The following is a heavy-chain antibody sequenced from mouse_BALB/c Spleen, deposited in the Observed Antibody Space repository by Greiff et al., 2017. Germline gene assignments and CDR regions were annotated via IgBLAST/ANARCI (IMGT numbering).Heavy chain of an antibody. CDR1: GYTFTSYT. V-gene: IGHV1-4*02. D-gene: IGHD3-3*01. J-gene: IGHJ2*01. CDR3: ARSRGGPFDY. CDR2: INPSSGYT. Sequence: QVQLQQSAAELARPGASVKMSCKASGYTFTSYTMHWVKQRPGQGLEWIGYINPSSGYTEYNQKFKDKTTLTADKSSSTAYMQLSSLTSEDSAVYYCARSRGGPFDYWGQGTTLTVSS.